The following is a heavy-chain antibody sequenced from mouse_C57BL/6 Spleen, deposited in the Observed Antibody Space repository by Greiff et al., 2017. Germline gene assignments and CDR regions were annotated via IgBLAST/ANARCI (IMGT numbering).Heavy chain of an antibody. CDR1: GYTFTDYY. J-gene: IGHJ4*01. CDR2: INPNNGGT. V-gene: IGHV1-26*01. Sequence: VQLQQSGPELVKPGASVKISCKASGYTFTDYYMNWVKQSHGKSLEWIGDINPNNGGTSYNQKFKGKATLTVDKSSSTAYMELRSLTSEDSAVYYCASKGVTRGISYAMDYWGQGTSVTVSS. D-gene: IGHD2-3*01. CDR3: ASKGVTRGISYAMDY.